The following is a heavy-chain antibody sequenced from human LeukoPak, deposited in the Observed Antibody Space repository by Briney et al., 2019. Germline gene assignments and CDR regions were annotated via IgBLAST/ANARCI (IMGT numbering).Heavy chain of an antibody. CDR2: IYHSGST. J-gene: IGHJ3*02. Sequence: SQTLSLTCAVSGGSISSGGYSWSWIRQPPGKGLEWIGYIYHSGSTYYNPFLKSRVTISVDRSKNQFSLKLSSVTAADTAVYYCARDLGDGYTRFDIWGQGTMVTVSS. D-gene: IGHD5-24*01. CDR3: ARDLGDGYTRFDI. CDR1: GGSISSGGYS. V-gene: IGHV4-30-2*01.